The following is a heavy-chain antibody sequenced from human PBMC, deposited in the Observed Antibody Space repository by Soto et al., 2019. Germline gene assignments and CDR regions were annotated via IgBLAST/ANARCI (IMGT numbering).Heavy chain of an antibody. CDR3: ARQTHWKGGFGI. J-gene: IGHJ1*01. D-gene: IGHD1-1*01. CDR2: INPDNGNT. V-gene: IGHV1-3*01. Sequence: WVHHDTGQRLEWMGWINPDNGNTNYAQKFRGRVTITRDTSASTAYMELSSLRSEDTAVYYCARQTHWKGGFGIWGQATLVTLYS.